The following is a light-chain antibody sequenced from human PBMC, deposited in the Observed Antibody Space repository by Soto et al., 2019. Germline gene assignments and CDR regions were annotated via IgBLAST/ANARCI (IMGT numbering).Light chain of an antibody. J-gene: IGKJ1*01. V-gene: IGKV3-15*01. Sequence: EVVMTQSPATLSVSPGKRVILSCGASQSISNNLAWYQQKPGQTPRLLIFGASARATGIPARFSGSGSGTDFTRTITSLQSEDFAVYYCQQYNNWPLTFGQRTKVDI. CDR2: GAS. CDR3: QQYNNWPLT. CDR1: QSISNN.